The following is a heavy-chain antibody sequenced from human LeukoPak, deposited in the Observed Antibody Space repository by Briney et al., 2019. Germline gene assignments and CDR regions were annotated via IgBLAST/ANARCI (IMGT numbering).Heavy chain of an antibody. J-gene: IGHJ4*02. CDR2: ISYDGSNK. Sequence: GRPLRLSCAASGFTFSSYGMHWVRQAPGKGLEWVAVISYDGSNKYYADSVKGRFTISRDNSKNTLYLQMNSLRAEDTAVYYCARRLLTGYYEFWGQGTLVTVSS. CDR3: ARRLLTGYYEF. D-gene: IGHD3-9*01. V-gene: IGHV3-30*03. CDR1: GFTFSSYG.